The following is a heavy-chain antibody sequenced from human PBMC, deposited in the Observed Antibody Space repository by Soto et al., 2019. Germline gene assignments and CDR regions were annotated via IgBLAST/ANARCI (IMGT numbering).Heavy chain of an antibody. CDR3: ARFGDTAMVSNWFDP. CDR2: IYPGDSDT. Sequence: PGESLKISCKGSGYIFTSYWIGWGLQRPGKGLEWMGVIYPGDSDTRYSPSFQGQVTISADKSISTAYLQWSSLKASDTAMYYCARFGDTAMVSNWFDPWGQGTLVTVSS. CDR1: GYIFTSYW. V-gene: IGHV5-51*01. D-gene: IGHD5-18*01. J-gene: IGHJ5*02.